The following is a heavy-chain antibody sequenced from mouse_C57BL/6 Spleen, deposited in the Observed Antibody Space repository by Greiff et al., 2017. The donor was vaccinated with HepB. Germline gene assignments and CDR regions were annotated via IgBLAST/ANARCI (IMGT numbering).Heavy chain of an antibody. CDR2: ISDGGSYT. J-gene: IGHJ4*01. Sequence: EVHLVESGGGLVKPGGSLKLSCAASGFTFSSYAMSWVRQTPEKRLEWVATISDGGSYTYYPDNVKGRFTISRDNAKNNLYLQMSHLKSEDTAMYYCARAPYGKAMDYWGQGTSVTVSS. CDR3: ARAPYGKAMDY. D-gene: IGHD2-1*01. CDR1: GFTFSSYA. V-gene: IGHV5-4*01.